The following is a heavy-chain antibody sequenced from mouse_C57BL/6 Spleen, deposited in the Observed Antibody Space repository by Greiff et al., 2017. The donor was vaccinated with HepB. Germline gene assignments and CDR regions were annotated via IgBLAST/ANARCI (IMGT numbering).Heavy chain of an antibody. D-gene: IGHD1-1*01. Sequence: QVQLKQPGAELVRPGSSVKLSCKASGYTFTSYWMHWVKQRPIQGLEWIGNIDPSDSETHYNQKFKDKATLTVDKSSSTAYMQLSSLTSEDSAVYYCARDTTVVPPNFDVWGTGTTVTVSS. V-gene: IGHV1-52*01. J-gene: IGHJ1*03. CDR3: ARDTTVVPPNFDV. CDR1: GYTFTSYW. CDR2: IDPSDSET.